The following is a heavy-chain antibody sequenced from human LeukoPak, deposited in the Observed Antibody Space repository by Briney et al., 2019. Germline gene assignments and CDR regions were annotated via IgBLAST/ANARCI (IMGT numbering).Heavy chain of an antibody. CDR2: INPNTGAT. V-gene: IGHV1-2*02. J-gene: IGHJ4*02. D-gene: IGHD3-22*01. CDR1: GYTFTDYY. Sequence: ASVKVSCKASGYTFTDYYLRWVRQAPGQGLEWMGWINPNTGATDYAQNFQGRVAMTRDTSISTAYMDLSRLRSDDTAVYYCARAAFYYDSSGHSPDFDYWGQGTLVTVSS. CDR3: ARAAFYYDSSGHSPDFDY.